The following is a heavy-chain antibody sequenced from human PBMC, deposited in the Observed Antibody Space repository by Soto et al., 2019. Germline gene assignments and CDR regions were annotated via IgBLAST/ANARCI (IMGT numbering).Heavy chain of an antibody. J-gene: IGHJ4*02. CDR2: IYPGGST. D-gene: IGHD5-18*01. Sequence: PGGSLRLSCAASGFTFSSYWMSWVRQAPGKGLEWVSVIYPGGSTYYADSVKGRFTISRDNSKNTLYFEMNSLRAEDAAVYYCARSYSYPYYFDYWGQGTPVTVSS. CDR1: GFTFSSYW. V-gene: IGHV3-66*01. CDR3: ARSYSYPYYFDY.